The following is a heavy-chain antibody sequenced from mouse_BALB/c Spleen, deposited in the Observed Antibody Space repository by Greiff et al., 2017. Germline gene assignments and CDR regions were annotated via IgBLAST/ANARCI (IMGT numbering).Heavy chain of an antibody. CDR2: ISSGSSTI. J-gene: IGHJ4*01. Sequence: EVQGVESGGGLVQPGGSRKLSCAASGFTFSSFGMHWVRQAPEKGLEWVAYISSGSSTIYYADTVKGRFTISRDNPKNTLFLQMTSLRSEDTAMYYCARYPGYAMDYWGQGTSVTVSS. CDR3: ARYPGYAMDY. CDR1: GFTFSSFG. V-gene: IGHV5-17*02.